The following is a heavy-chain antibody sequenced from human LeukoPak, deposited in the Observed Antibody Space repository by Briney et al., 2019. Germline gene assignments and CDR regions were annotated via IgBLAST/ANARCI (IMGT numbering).Heavy chain of an antibody. J-gene: IGHJ4*02. Sequence: GGSLRLSCAASGFTFSSYAMSWVRQAPGKGLEWVANIKQDGSEKYFVDSVKGRFTISRDNAKNSLYLQMNSLRAEDTAVYYCARLFCTSTSCYDFFDYWGQGTLVTVSS. CDR3: ARLFCTSTSCYDFFDY. CDR2: IKQDGSEK. D-gene: IGHD2-2*01. V-gene: IGHV3-7*01. CDR1: GFTFSSYA.